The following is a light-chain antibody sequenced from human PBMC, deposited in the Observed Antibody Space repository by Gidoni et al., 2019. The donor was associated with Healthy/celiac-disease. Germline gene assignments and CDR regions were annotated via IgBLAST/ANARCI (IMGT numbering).Light chain of an antibody. CDR1: SSDVGGYNY. J-gene: IGLJ2*01. Sequence: QSPLTQPPSASGSPGQSVTISCTGTSSDVGGYNYVSWYQQHPGKAPKRMIYEVSKRPSGVPGRFAGSKSGNTASLTVSGLQAEDEDDYYCSSYAGSNNWVVGGGTKLTVL. CDR3: SSYAGSNNWV. CDR2: EVS. V-gene: IGLV2-8*01.